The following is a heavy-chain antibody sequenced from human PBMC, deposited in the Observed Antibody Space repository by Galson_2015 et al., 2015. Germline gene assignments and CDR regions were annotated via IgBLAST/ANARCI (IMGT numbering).Heavy chain of an antibody. CDR1: GGSISSSSYY. V-gene: IGHV4-39*07. CDR2: IYYSGST. CDR3: ARDRLVSYYYGSGSHNWFDP. J-gene: IGHJ5*02. D-gene: IGHD3-10*01. Sequence: SETLSLTCTVSGGSISSSSYYWGWIRQPPGKGLEWIGSIYYSGSTYYNPSLKSRVTISVDTSKNQFSLKLSSVTAADTAVYYCARDRLVSYYYGSGSHNWFDPWGQGTWSPSPQ.